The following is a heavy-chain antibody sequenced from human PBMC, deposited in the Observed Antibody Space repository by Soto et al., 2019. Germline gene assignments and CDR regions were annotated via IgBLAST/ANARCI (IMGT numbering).Heavy chain of an antibody. Sequence: QVQLQESGPGLVKPSETLSLTCTVSGGSISSYYWSWIRQPAGKGLEWIGRIYTSGSTNYNPSLKSRVTMSVDTSKNQFSLKLSSVTATDTAVYYCARDFVLQYYGSGSYYLRYYFDYWGQGTLVTVSS. CDR1: GGSISSYY. CDR2: IYTSGST. CDR3: ARDFVLQYYGSGSYYLRYYFDY. D-gene: IGHD3-10*01. J-gene: IGHJ4*02. V-gene: IGHV4-4*07.